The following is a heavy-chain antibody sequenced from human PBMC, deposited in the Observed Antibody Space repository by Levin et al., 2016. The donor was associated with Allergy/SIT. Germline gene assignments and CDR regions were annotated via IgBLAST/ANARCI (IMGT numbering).Heavy chain of an antibody. CDR3: ARSKLWPGYYYYGMDV. J-gene: IGHJ6*02. Sequence: PGKGLEWIGEINHSGSTNYNPSLKSRVTISVDTSKNQFSLKLSSVTAADTAVYYCARSKLWPGYYYYGMDVWGQGTTVTVSS. V-gene: IGHV4-34*01. CDR2: INHSGST. D-gene: IGHD2-21*01.